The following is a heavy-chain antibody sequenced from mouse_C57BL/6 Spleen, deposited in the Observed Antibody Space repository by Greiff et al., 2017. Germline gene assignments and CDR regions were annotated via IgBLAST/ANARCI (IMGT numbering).Heavy chain of an antibody. CDR3: ARRLTVREGFDY. CDR2: INPSTGGT. V-gene: IGHV1-42*01. Sequence: VQLQQSGPELVKPGASVKISCKASGYSFTGYYMNWVKQSPEKSLEWIGEINPSTGGTTYNQKFKAKATLTVDKSSSTAYMQLKSLTSEDSAVYYCARRLTVREGFDYWGQGTTLTVSS. D-gene: IGHD1-1*01. J-gene: IGHJ2*01. CDR1: GYSFTGYY.